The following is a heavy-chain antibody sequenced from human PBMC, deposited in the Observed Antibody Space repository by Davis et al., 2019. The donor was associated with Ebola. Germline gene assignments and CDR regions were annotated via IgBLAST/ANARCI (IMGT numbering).Heavy chain of an antibody. V-gene: IGHV4-38-2*02. CDR1: GFSISGGYY. CDR3: ASSPVVYYYDSSGYYSLSYYFDY. Sequence: SETLSLTCSVSGFSISGGYYWGWIRQAPGKGMEWIGSIYYSGSTYYNPSLKSRVTISVDTSKNQFSLKLSSVTAADTAVYYCASSPVVYYYDSSGYYSLSYYFDYWGQGTLVTVSS. CDR2: IYYSGST. D-gene: IGHD3-22*01. J-gene: IGHJ4*02.